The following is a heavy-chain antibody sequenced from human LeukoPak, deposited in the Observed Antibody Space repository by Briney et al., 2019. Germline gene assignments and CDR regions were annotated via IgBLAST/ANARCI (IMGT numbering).Heavy chain of an antibody. Sequence: SVKVSCKASGGTFSSYTISWVRQAPGQGLEWMGRIIPILGIANYAQKFQGRVTITADKSTSTAYMELSSLRSGDTAVYYCARDEGSYHGDYFDYWGQGTLVTVSS. CDR3: ARDEGSYHGDYFDY. CDR2: IIPILGIA. D-gene: IGHD1-26*01. CDR1: GGTFSSYT. V-gene: IGHV1-69*04. J-gene: IGHJ4*02.